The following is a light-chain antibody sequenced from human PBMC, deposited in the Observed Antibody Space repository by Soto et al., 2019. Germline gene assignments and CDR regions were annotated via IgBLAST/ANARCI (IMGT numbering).Light chain of an antibody. Sequence: DIQMTQSLSSLSAFIGVRVTITCRAGQSINTFLNWYHHKPGKAPDLLIYVAYSLKSGVQSRFSGSGSGTHFTLTIAGLQPADFATYYSKQNYSLQITFGQGTRLEIK. CDR3: KQNYSLQIT. CDR2: VAY. V-gene: IGKV1-39*01. J-gene: IGKJ5*01. CDR1: QSINTF.